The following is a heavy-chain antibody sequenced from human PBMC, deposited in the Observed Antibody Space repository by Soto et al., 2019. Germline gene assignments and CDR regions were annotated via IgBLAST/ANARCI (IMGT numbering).Heavy chain of an antibody. CDR2: ISYDGNNK. Sequence: GGSLRLSCAASGFTFSSYAMHWVRQAPGKGLEWVAFISYDGNNKFYADSVKGRFTISRDNSKNTLYLQMNSLRAEDTAIYYCAKFHDSTGYLVEDYFDYWGQGTLVTVSS. CDR1: GFTFSSYA. J-gene: IGHJ4*02. D-gene: IGHD3-22*01. CDR3: AKFHDSTGYLVEDYFDY. V-gene: IGHV3-30-3*01.